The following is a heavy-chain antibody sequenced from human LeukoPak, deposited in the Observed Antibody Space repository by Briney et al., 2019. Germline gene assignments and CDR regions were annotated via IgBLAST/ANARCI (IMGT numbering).Heavy chain of an antibody. D-gene: IGHD2/OR15-2a*01. CDR1: GFTFSSYE. CDR3: ARAFYDYVDV. J-gene: IGHJ6*03. Sequence: GGSLRLSCAASGFTFSSYEMNWVRQAPGKGLEWVSYISSSGSTIYYADSVKGRFTISRDNAKNSLYLQMNSLRAEDTAVYYCARAFYDYVDVWGKGTTVTVSS. V-gene: IGHV3-48*03. CDR2: ISSSGSTI.